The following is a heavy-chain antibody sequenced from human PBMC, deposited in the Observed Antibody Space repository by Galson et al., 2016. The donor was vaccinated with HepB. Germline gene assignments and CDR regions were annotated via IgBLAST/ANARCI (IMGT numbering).Heavy chain of an antibody. Sequence: SVKVSCKATGGIFSSHAISWVRQAPGQGLEWMGGIIPSFGTPPYAQKFQGRVTITADESTSTVSMELSSMKSEDTAVYYCARDLGHSDDLGDSWGQGTLVTVSS. CDR3: ARDLGHSDDLGDS. CDR1: GGIFSSHA. D-gene: IGHD5-12*01. V-gene: IGHV1-69*13. J-gene: IGHJ4*02. CDR2: IIPSFGTP.